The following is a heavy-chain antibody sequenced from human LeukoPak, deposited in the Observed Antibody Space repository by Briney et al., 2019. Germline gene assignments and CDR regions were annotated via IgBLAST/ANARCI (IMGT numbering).Heavy chain of an antibody. D-gene: IGHD3-16*01. CDR3: AADLSNPRMGASYLDS. Sequence: SVNVSCTASGFTSTNFAVQWVRQARGQRLEWIGWIIVGSGATKCAQDFQERVTITRDLSTSTLYMELRSLTSEDTAVYYCAADLSNPRMGASYLDSWGQGTLVTVSS. CDR2: IIVGSGAT. CDR1: GFTSTNFA. J-gene: IGHJ4*02. V-gene: IGHV1-58*01.